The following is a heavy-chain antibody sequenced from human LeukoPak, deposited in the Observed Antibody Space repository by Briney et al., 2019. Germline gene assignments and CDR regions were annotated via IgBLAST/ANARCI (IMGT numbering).Heavy chain of an antibody. V-gene: IGHV3-23*01. D-gene: IGHD4-17*01. CDR2: ISGSGGST. Sequence: GGSLRLSCAASGFTFSSYAMSWVRQAPGKGLEWVSAISGSGGSTYYADSVKGRFTISRDNTKNTLYLQMNSLRAEDTAVYYCANIPMYGDYDLDYWGQGTLVTVSS. J-gene: IGHJ4*02. CDR3: ANIPMYGDYDLDY. CDR1: GFTFSSYA.